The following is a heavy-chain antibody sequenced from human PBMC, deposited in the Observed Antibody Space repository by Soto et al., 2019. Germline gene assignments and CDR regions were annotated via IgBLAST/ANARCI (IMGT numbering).Heavy chain of an antibody. CDR2: MHYTGFS. Sequence: QVQLQESGPGLVTPSETLSLTCSFSGDSVTSHYLTWIRQSPEKGLEWIGYMHYTGFSHYNPSLKSRLTISVDKSKNQFTLQLTSVTVADTAVYYCATSYGNARYTYWGQGTQVTVSS. V-gene: IGHV4-59*02. J-gene: IGHJ4*02. D-gene: IGHD1-1*01. CDR3: ATSYGNARYTY. CDR1: GDSVTSHY.